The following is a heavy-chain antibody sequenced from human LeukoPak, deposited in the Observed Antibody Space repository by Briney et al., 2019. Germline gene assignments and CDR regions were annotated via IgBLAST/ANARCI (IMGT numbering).Heavy chain of an antibody. Sequence: PSETLSLTCTVSGGSISSYYWSWIRQPAGKGLEWIGRIYTSGSTNYNPSLKSRVTMSVDTSKNQFSLKPSSVTAADTAVYYCARDRIAVAGDYFDYWGQGTLVTVSS. J-gene: IGHJ4*02. CDR3: ARDRIAVAGDYFDY. CDR2: IYTSGST. V-gene: IGHV4-4*07. CDR1: GGSISSYY. D-gene: IGHD6-19*01.